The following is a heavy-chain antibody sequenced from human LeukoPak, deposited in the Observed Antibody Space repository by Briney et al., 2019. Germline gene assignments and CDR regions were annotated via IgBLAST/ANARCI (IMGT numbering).Heavy chain of an antibody. V-gene: IGHV3-23*01. Sequence: PGGSLRLSCAASGFTFSSYAMSWVRQAPGKGLEWVSAISGSGGSTYYADSVRGRFTISRDNSKNTLYLQMNSLRAEDTAVYYCAKAVSDYYDSSGYYDYWGQGTLVTVSS. CDR3: AKAVSDYYDSSGYYDY. D-gene: IGHD3-22*01. CDR1: GFTFSSYA. J-gene: IGHJ4*02. CDR2: ISGSGGST.